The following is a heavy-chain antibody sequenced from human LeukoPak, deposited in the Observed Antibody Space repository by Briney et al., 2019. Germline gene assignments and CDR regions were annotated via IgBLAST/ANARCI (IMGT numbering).Heavy chain of an antibody. Sequence: PSETLSLTCTVSEGSIDSSTYYWGWIRQPPGKGLEWIATIYYSGSTYYNPSLKSRVTISIDTSENQFSLKLRSVTAADTAVYYCAGGRWLQLPVYWGQGTLAAVSS. J-gene: IGHJ4*02. CDR3: AGGRWLQLPVY. CDR2: IYYSGST. D-gene: IGHD5-24*01. CDR1: EGSIDSSTYY. V-gene: IGHV4-39*07.